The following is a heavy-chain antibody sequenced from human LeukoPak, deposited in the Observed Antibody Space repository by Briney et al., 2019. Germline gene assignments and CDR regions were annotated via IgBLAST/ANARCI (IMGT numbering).Heavy chain of an antibody. Sequence: GVSLRLSCAASGISFSYAWMSWVRQAPGKGLEWVGRIKTKTDGGTTDYAAPVKGRFTISRDGSKNTLYLQMNSLKAEDTAVYYCATDGYLFGGSSLDYWGQGTLVTVSS. CDR1: GISFSYAW. D-gene: IGHD6-6*01. V-gene: IGHV3-15*01. J-gene: IGHJ4*02. CDR3: ATDGYLFGGSSLDY. CDR2: IKTKTDGGTT.